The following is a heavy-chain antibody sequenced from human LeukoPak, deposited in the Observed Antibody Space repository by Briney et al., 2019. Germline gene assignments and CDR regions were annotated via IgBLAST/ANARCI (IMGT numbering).Heavy chain of an antibody. CDR1: GFTFSDYY. V-gene: IGHV3-11*04. CDR2: ISSSGSTI. D-gene: IGHD3-10*01. J-gene: IGHJ4*02. Sequence: GGSLRLSCAASGFTFSDYYMSWIRQAPGKGLEWVSYISSSGSTIYYADPVKGRFTISRDNAKNSLYLQMNSLRAEDTAVYYCAKDQSLLWFGELLFWGQGTLVTVSS. CDR3: AKDQSLLWFGELLF.